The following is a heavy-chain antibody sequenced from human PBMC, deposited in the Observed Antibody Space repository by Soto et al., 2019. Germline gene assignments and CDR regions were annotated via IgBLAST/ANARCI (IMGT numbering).Heavy chain of an antibody. CDR2: ISGSGGST. Sequence: GGSLRLSCAASGFTFSSYVMSWVRQAPGKGLERVSAISGSGGSTYYADSVKGRFTISRDNSKNTLYLQMNSLRAEDTAVYYCAKDSSGWYSEHYFDYWGQGTLVTVSS. V-gene: IGHV3-23*01. J-gene: IGHJ4*02. D-gene: IGHD6-19*01. CDR1: GFTFSSYV. CDR3: AKDSSGWYSEHYFDY.